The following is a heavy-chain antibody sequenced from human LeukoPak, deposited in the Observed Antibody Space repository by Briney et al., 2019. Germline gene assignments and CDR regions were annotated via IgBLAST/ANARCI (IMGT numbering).Heavy chain of an antibody. J-gene: IGHJ6*02. V-gene: IGHV4-61*01. CDR2: IHYSGST. CDR3: ARDGPHKTTVVSYYGMDV. CDR1: GGSVSSGSYY. D-gene: IGHD4-23*01. Sequence: KSSETLSLTCTVSGGSVSSGSYYWSWIRQPPGKGLEWIGYIHYSGSTNYNPSLKSRVTISVDTSKNQFSLKLSSVTAADTAVYYCARDGPHKTTVVSYYGMDVWGQGTTVTVSS.